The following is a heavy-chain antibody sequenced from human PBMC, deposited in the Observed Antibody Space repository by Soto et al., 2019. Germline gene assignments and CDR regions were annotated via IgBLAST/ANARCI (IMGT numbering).Heavy chain of an antibody. CDR2: IFHGGNT. CDR3: ARARWYDAFDV. J-gene: IGHJ3*01. V-gene: IGHV4-38-2*01. Sequence: SETLSLTCAVSGFFISSGNYWGWIRKPPGKGLEWIGSIFHGGNTYYNPSLKSRVTISVDMSKNQFSLKLNSVTAADTVVYYCARARWYDAFDVWGQGTVVTVSS. D-gene: IGHD2-15*01. CDR1: GFFISSGNY.